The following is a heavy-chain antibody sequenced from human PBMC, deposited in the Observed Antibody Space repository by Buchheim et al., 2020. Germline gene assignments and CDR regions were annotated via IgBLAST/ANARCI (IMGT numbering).Heavy chain of an antibody. D-gene: IGHD6-19*01. V-gene: IGHV3-33*01. CDR2: IWYDGSNK. CDR1: GFTFSSYG. Sequence: QVQLVESGGGVVQPGRSLRLSCAASGFTFSSYGMHWVRQAPGKGLEWVAVIWYDGSNKYYADSVKGRFTISRDNSKNTLYLQMNSLRAEDTAVYYRARAPRDSSGWYNYFDYWGQGTL. CDR3: ARAPRDSSGWYNYFDY. J-gene: IGHJ4*02.